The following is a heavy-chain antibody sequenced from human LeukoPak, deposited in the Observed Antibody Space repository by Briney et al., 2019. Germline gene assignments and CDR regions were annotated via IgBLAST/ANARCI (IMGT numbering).Heavy chain of an antibody. CDR1: GYNFTTYW. D-gene: IGHD3-22*01. V-gene: IGHV5-51*01. Sequence: GESLKISCKGSGYNFTTYWIGWVRQMPGKGLEWMGIVYPGDSDTRYSPSFQGQVTISADKSISTAYLQWSSLKASDTAIYYCARRSYYDGTGSSFDYWGQGTLVTVSS. CDR3: ARRSYYDGTGSSFDY. CDR2: VYPGDSDT. J-gene: IGHJ4*02.